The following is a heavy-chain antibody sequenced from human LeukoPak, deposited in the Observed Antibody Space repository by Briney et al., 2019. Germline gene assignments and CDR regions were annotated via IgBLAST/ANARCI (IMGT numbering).Heavy chain of an antibody. Sequence: PSETLSLTCTVSGGSISSHYWSWVRQPPGKGLEWIAYMYYSGTTNYNPSLKSRVTMSVDTSKNQFSLKLTSVTAADTAVYYCARLASGSYLNLYYFDYWGQGTLVTVSS. CDR2: MYYSGTT. J-gene: IGHJ4*02. V-gene: IGHV4-59*11. D-gene: IGHD1-26*01. CDR3: ARLASGSYLNLYYFDY. CDR1: GGSISSHY.